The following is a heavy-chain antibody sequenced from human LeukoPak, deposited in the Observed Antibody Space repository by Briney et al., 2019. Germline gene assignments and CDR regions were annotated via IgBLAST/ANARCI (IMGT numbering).Heavy chain of an antibody. CDR2: ISSSGSTI. Sequence: KAGGSLRLSCAASGFTFSDYYMSWIRQAPGKGLEWVSYISSSGSTIYYADSVKGRFTISRDNAKNSLYLQMNSLRAEDTAVYYXXXVGSPRYFDYWGQGTLVTVSS. V-gene: IGHV3-11*01. J-gene: IGHJ4*02. CDR3: XXVGSPRYFDY. CDR1: GFTFSDYY. D-gene: IGHD1-26*01.